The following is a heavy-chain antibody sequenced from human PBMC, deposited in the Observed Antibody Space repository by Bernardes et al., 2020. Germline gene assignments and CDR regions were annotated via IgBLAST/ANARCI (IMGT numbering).Heavy chain of an antibody. CDR1: GGSFSGYY. CDR3: GTGAAGIGAFDI. D-gene: IGHD2-15*01. CDR2: INPSGST. J-gene: IGHJ3*02. Sequence: SETLSLTCAVYGGSFSGYYWSWIRQPPGPGLAWIGEINPSGSTNYNPSLKSRVTISVDTSKNKFSLKLSSVTAADTAVYYCGTGAAGIGAFDIWGQGTMVTVSS. V-gene: IGHV4-34*01.